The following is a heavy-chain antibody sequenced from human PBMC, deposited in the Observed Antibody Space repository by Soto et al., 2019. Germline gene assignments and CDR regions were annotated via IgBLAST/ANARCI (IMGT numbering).Heavy chain of an antibody. D-gene: IGHD5-12*01. V-gene: IGHV3-74*01. CDR1: GFTFSSYW. J-gene: IGHJ4*02. CDR3: TRSPIYGGYVSYFDY. Sequence: EVQLVESGGGLVQPGASLRLSCAASGFTFSSYWMQWVRQAPGKGLVWVSRINSDGSGTAYADSVKGRFTISRDNAKNTLYLQMNSLRVEDTAVYYCTRSPIYGGYVSYFDYWGQGILVTVSS. CDR2: INSDGSGT.